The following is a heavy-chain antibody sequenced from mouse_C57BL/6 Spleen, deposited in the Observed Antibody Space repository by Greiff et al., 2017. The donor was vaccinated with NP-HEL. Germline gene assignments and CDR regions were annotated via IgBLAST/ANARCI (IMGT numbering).Heavy chain of an antibody. CDR3: ARRGGDGFDY. J-gene: IGHJ2*01. CDR1: GYTFTSYW. CDR2: IDPSDSYT. V-gene: IGHV1-50*01. D-gene: IGHD2-13*01. Sequence: VQLQQPGAELVKPGASVKLSCKASGYTFTSYWMQWVKQRPGQGLEWIGEIDPSDSYTNYNQKFKGKATLTVDTSSSTAYMQLSSLTSEDSAVYYCARRGGDGFDYWGQGTTLTVSS.